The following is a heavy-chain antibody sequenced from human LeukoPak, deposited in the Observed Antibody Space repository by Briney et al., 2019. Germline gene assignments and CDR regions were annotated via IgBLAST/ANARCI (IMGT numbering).Heavy chain of an antibody. CDR3: ARNLIPEQLVLNF. J-gene: IGHJ4*02. V-gene: IGHV4-59*01. D-gene: IGHD6-13*01. CDR2: IYYTGST. Sequence: PSETLSLSCTVSGGSISNYYWNWIRQPPGKGLEWIGYIYYTGSTNYNPSLKSRVTMSVDTSKNQFSLNLRSVTPEDTAVYYCARNLIPEQLVLNFWGQGTLVTVSS. CDR1: GGSISNYY.